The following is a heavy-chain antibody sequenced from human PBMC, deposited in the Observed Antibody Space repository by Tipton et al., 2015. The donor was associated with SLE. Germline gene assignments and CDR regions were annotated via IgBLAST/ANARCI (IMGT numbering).Heavy chain of an antibody. CDR2: ISSNGGST. CDR1: GFTFSSYA. Sequence: SLRLSCSASGFTFSSYAMHWVRQAPGKGLEYVSAISSNGGSTYYADSVKGRFTISRDNSKNTLYLQMSSLRAEDTAVYYCVKEKIGSGWYGAHYYYGMDVWGQGTTVTVSS. CDR3: VKEKIGSGWYGAHYYYGMDV. J-gene: IGHJ6*02. D-gene: IGHD6-19*01. V-gene: IGHV3-64D*06.